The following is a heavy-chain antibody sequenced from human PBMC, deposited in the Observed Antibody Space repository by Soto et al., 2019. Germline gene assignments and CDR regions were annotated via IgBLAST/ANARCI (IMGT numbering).Heavy chain of an antibody. CDR2: ISYDGSNK. Sequence: QVQLVESGGGVVQPVRSLRLSCAASGFTCSSYAMHWVRQSPVKGLEWVAVISYDGSNKYYADSVKGRFNISRDNSKNPLYLQMNSLRAEDTAVYYCARDIGIVATITIDAFDIWGQGTMVTVSS. V-gene: IGHV3-30-3*01. CDR3: ARDIGIVATITIDAFDI. D-gene: IGHD5-12*01. CDR1: GFTCSSYA. J-gene: IGHJ3*02.